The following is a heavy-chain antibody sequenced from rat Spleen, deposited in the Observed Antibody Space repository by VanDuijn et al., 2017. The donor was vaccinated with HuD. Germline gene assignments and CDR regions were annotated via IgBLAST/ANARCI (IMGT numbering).Heavy chain of an antibody. D-gene: IGHD1-12*02. V-gene: IGHV5-7*01. J-gene: IGHJ3*01. CDR2: INYDGSTV. CDR1: GFTFSIYG. CDR3: TRHAYYDGTYY. Sequence: EVQLVESGGGLVQPGRSMKLSCAPSGFTFSIYGMAWVRQTPKKGLEWVATINYDGSTVHYRDSVKGRFTVSRDNAKSTLYLQMDSLRSEDTATHYCTRHAYYDGTYYWGQGTLVTVSS.